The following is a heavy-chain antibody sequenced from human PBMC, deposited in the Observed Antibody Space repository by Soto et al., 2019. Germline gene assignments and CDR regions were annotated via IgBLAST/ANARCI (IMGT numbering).Heavy chain of an antibody. V-gene: IGHV1-69*05. CDR2: IIPIFGTA. CDR3: ARSDSSGWIDFDY. D-gene: IGHD6-19*01. J-gene: IGHJ4*02. CDR1: GGTFSSYA. Sequence: GASVKVSCKASGGTFSSYAISWVRQAPGQGLEWMGGIIPIFGTANYAQKFQGRVTITTDESTSTAYMELSSLRSEDTAVYYCARSDSSGWIDFDYWGQGTLVTVSS.